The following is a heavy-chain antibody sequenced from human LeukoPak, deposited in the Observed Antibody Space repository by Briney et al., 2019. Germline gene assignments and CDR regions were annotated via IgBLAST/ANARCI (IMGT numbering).Heavy chain of an antibody. D-gene: IGHD3-22*01. CDR3: ARDCSRVEEYDSSGPTAFDI. Sequence: ASVKVSCKASGYTFTSYYMHWVRQAPGQGLEWMGIINPSGGSTSYAQKSQGRVTMTRDTSTSTVYMELSSLRSEDTAVYYCARDCSRVEEYDSSGPTAFDIWGQGTMVTVSS. V-gene: IGHV1-46*01. CDR1: GYTFTSYY. J-gene: IGHJ3*02. CDR2: INPSGGST.